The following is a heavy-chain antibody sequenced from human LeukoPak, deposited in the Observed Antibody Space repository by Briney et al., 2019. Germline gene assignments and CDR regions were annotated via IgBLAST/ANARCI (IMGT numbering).Heavy chain of an antibody. CDR1: GGSISSSSYY. D-gene: IGHD1-26*01. Sequence: PSETLSLTCTVSGGSISSSSYYWGWIRQPPGKGLEWIGSIYYSGSTYYNPSLKSRVTISVDTSKNQFSLKLSSVTAAVTAVYYCARDGGATEPDDAFDIWGQGTMVTVSS. J-gene: IGHJ3*02. CDR2: IYYSGST. V-gene: IGHV4-39*07. CDR3: ARDGGATEPDDAFDI.